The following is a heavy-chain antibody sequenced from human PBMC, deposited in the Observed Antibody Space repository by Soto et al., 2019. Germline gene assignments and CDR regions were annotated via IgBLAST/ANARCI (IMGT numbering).Heavy chain of an antibody. V-gene: IGHV3-21*01. CDR2: ISSGSTYT. D-gene: IGHD4-17*01. CDR1: GFTFSTYS. Sequence: EVQLVEFGGGLVRPGGSLRLSCAASGFTFSTYSMNWFRQAPGKGLEWVSSISSGSTYTYYTDSLKGRFTISRDNVKNSLYLQLNSLRAEDTAVYYCARGWGTTVVSLDAFDIWGQGTMVTVSS. CDR3: ARGWGTTVVSLDAFDI. J-gene: IGHJ3*02.